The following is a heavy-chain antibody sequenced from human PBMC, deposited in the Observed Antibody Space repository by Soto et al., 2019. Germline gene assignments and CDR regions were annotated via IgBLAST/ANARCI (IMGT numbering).Heavy chain of an antibody. J-gene: IGHJ5*02. CDR2: TSTSNDKR. CDR1: GYSFSDFG. Sequence: QVQLLQSGAEMKQPGASVKVSCRTSGYSFSDFGISWVRQAPGKGLEWVGWTSTSNDKRDYAQRVQGRVTMTTDTSTNTAYMELRGLRSDDTAVYYCARGRGELRFDPWGQGTLVTVSS. CDR3: ARGRGELRFDP. V-gene: IGHV1-18*01. D-gene: IGHD1-7*01.